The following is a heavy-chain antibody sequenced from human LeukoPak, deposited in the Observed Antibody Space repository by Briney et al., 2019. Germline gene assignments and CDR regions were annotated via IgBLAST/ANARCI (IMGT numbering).Heavy chain of an antibody. Sequence: ETLSLTCAVYGGSFSGYYWSWIRQPPGKGLEWIGEINHSGSTNYNPSLKSRVTISVDTSKNQFSLKLSSVTAADTAVYYCARAGSSWSDNWFDPWGQGTLVTVSS. J-gene: IGHJ5*02. D-gene: IGHD6-13*01. CDR2: INHSGST. V-gene: IGHV4-34*01. CDR3: ARAGSSWSDNWFDP. CDR1: GGSFSGYY.